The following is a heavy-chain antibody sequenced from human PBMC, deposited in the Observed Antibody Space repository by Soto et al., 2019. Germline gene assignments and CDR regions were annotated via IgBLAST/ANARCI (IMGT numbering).Heavy chain of an antibody. CDR2: ISYDGSNK. CDR3: ARDPADDYVWGSYPGGDYFDY. J-gene: IGHJ4*02. Sequence: GGSLRLSCAASGFTLSSYAMHWVRQAPGKGLEWVAVISYDGSNKYYADSVKGRFTISRDNSKNTLYLQMNSLRAEDTAVYYCARDPADDYVWGSYPGGDYFDYWGQGTLVTVSS. CDR1: GFTLSSYA. V-gene: IGHV3-30-3*01. D-gene: IGHD3-16*02.